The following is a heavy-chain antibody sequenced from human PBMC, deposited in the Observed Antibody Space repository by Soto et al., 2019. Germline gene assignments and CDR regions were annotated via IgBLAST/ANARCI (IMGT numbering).Heavy chain of an antibody. CDR3: ASIRSDIVVASFYYYMDV. D-gene: IGHD2-2*01. CDR1: SGSISSSNW. CDR2: IYHSGST. J-gene: IGHJ6*03. Sequence: SETLSLTCAVSSGSISSSNWWSWVRQPPGKGLEWIGEIYHSGSTNYNPSLKSRATISVDKSKNQFSLKLSSVTAADTAVYYCASIRSDIVVASFYYYMDVWGKGTTVTVSS. V-gene: IGHV4-4*02.